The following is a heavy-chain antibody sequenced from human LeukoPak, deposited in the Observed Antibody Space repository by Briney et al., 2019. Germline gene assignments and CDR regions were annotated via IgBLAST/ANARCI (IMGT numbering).Heavy chain of an antibody. CDR2: ISLDGSNK. J-gene: IGHJ6*03. CDR1: GFTFSSYA. Sequence: GGSLRLSCAASGFTFSSYAMHWVREAPGRGLEWVAVISLDGSNKYYAASVKGRFTISKDDSKNTLYLQMNSLRAEGTAVYYCARLNYYYHHIDVWGKGTTVTDSS. V-gene: IGHV3-30*04. CDR3: ARLNYYYHHIDV.